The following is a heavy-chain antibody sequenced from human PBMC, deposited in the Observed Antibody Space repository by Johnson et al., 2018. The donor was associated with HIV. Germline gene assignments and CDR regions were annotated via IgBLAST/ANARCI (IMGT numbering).Heavy chain of an antibody. V-gene: IGHV3-20*04. D-gene: IGHD6-13*01. J-gene: IGHJ3*02. CDR1: GFTFDDYG. CDR2: IHWNGGST. Sequence: VQLVESGGGVVRPGGSLRLSCTASGFTFDDYGMSWVRQAPGKGLEWVSGIHWNGGSTGYADSVKGRFTVSRDNSKNSLYLQMNSLRAEDTAVYYCAKHSSSWYDDAFDIWGQGTMVTVSS. CDR3: AKHSSSWYDDAFDI.